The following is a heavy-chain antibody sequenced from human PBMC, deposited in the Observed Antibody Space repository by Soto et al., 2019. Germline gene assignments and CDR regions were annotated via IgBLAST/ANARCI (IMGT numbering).Heavy chain of an antibody. J-gene: IGHJ4*02. D-gene: IGHD1-26*01. CDR1: TFTFTSSA. Sequence: GASVKVSCKASTFTFTSSAVQWVRQARGQRLEWIGWIVVGSGNTKYAQNFQERVTITRDMSSGTAYLELSSLRSEDTAVYYCPTQREGATNDFDYWGQGTLVTVSS. CDR3: PTQREGATNDFDY. V-gene: IGHV1-58*01. CDR2: IVVGSGNT.